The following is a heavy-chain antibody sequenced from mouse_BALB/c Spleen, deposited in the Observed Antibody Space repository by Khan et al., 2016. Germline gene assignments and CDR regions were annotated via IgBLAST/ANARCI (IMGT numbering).Heavy chain of an antibody. J-gene: IGHJ1*01. Sequence: EVQLQESGPGLVKPSQSLSLTCSVTGYSITSGYYWNWIRQFPGNKLEWMGYISYDGSTNYNPSLKNRISITRDTSKNQFFLKLNSVTTEDTATYYCARDPCYYYGSSYWYFDVWGAGTTVTVSS. V-gene: IGHV3-6*02. CDR3: ARDPCYYYGSSYWYFDV. CDR1: GYSITSGYY. CDR2: ISYDGST. D-gene: IGHD1-1*01.